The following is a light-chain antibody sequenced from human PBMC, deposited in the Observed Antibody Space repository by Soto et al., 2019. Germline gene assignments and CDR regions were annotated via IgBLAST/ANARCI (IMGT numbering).Light chain of an antibody. Sequence: EILLTQSPGTLSLSPGERATLSCRASQSVSSSSLTWYQQKPGQAPRLLIHGASTRATGIPDRFSGSGSGTDFSLTISRLEPEDFAVYYCLQFDISPLYTVGQGTKVDIK. J-gene: IGKJ2*01. CDR3: LQFDISPLYT. V-gene: IGKV3-20*01. CDR2: GAS. CDR1: QSVSSSS.